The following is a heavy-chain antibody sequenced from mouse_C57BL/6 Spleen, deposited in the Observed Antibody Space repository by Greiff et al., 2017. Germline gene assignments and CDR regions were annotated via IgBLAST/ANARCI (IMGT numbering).Heavy chain of an antibody. J-gene: IGHJ2*01. CDR3: TTGITTAGDY. D-gene: IGHD1-2*01. V-gene: IGHV6-3*01. CDR2: IRLKSDNYAT. Sequence: EVKVEESGGGLVQPGGSMKLSCVASGFTFSNYWMNWVRQSPEKGLEWVAQIRLKSDNYATHYAESVKGRFTISRDDSKSSVYLQMNNLRAEDTGIYYCTTGITTAGDYWGQGTTLTVSS. CDR1: GFTFSNYW.